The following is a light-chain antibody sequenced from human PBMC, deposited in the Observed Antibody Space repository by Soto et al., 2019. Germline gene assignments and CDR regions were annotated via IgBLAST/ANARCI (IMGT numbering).Light chain of an antibody. V-gene: IGKV4-1*01. CDR2: WAS. J-gene: IGKJ1*01. CDR3: QQYCSSPWT. CDR1: QSVLYSSSNKNY. Sequence: DIVMTQSPDSLAVSLGERATINCRSSQSVLYSSSNKNYLAWYQQKPGQPPKLLIYWASTRESGVPDRFSGSGSGTDFTRTISRLQAEDVAVYYCQQYCSSPWTFGQGTKVEIK.